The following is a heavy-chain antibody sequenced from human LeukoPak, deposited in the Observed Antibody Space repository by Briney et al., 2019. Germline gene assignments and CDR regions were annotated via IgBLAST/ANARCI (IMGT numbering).Heavy chain of an antibody. V-gene: IGHV3-30*04. CDR3: ASGYGDPDAFDI. J-gene: IGHJ3*02. D-gene: IGHD4-17*01. CDR2: ISYDGSNK. CDR1: GFTFSSYA. Sequence: PGGSLRLSCAASGFTFSSYAMHWVRQAPGKGLEWVAVISYDGSNKYYADSVKGRFTISRDNSKNTLYLQMNSLRAEDTAVYYCASGYGDPDAFDIWGQGTMVTVSS.